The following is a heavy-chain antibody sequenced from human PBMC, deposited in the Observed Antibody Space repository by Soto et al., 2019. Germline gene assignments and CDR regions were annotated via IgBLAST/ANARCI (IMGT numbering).Heavy chain of an antibody. Sequence: PGGSLRLSWAASGFTFSSYAMHWVRQAPGKGLEWVAVISYYGSNKYYADSVKGRFTISRDNSKNTLYLQMNSLRAEDTAVYYCARESSSFWSGYYTGIDLKEVYFDYWGQGTLVTVSS. CDR3: ARESSSFWSGYYTGIDLKEVYFDY. J-gene: IGHJ4*02. V-gene: IGHV3-30-3*01. CDR2: ISYYGSNK. D-gene: IGHD3-3*01. CDR1: GFTFSSYA.